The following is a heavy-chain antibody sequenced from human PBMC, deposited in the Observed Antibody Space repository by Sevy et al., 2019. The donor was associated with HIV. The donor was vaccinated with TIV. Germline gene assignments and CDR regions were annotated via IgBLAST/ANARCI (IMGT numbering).Heavy chain of an antibody. CDR1: GYTFTSYG. CDR2: ISAYNGNT. J-gene: IGHJ4*02. V-gene: IGHV1-18*01. CDR3: ARNFQGYDFWSGYDFDY. Sequence: ASVKVSCKASGYTFTSYGISWVRQAPGQGLEWMGWISAYNGNTNYAQKLQGRVTMTTDTSTSTAYMELRSLRSDDTAVYYCARNFQGYDFWSGYDFDYWGQGTLVTVSS. D-gene: IGHD3-3*01.